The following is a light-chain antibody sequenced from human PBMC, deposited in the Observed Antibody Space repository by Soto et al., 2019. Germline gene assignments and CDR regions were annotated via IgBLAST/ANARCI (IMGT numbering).Light chain of an antibody. J-gene: IGLJ2*01. CDR3: ATWDDSLNGVV. V-gene: IGLV1-44*01. CDR1: SSNIGSNT. CDR2: SNN. Sequence: QSALTQPPSASGTPGPRVTIACSGSSSNIGSNTVNWYQQIPGTAPKLLIYSNNQRPSGVPDRFSGSKSGTSASLAISGLQSEDEADYYCATWDDSLNGVVFGGGTKLTVL.